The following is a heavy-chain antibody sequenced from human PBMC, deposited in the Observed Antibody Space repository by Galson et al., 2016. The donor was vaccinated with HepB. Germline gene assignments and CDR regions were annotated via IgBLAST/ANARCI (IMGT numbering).Heavy chain of an antibody. CDR3: ARRHTRTAFDRLNDALDI. CDR1: GFSLTTFA. CDR2: ISYDGSDK. J-gene: IGHJ3*02. V-gene: IGHV3-30-3*01. Sequence: SLRPSCAASGFSLTTFAMHWVRQAPGKGLEWVAVISYDGSDKYYADSVKGRFTISRDNPRNTLYLQMDSLKADDTAVYYCARRHTRTAFDRLNDALDIWGQVTIVTVSS. D-gene: IGHD3-16*01.